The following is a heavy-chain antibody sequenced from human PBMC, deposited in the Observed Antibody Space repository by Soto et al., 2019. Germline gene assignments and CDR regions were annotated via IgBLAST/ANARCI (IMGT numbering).Heavy chain of an antibody. J-gene: IGHJ4*02. CDR2: IYHSGST. D-gene: IGHD6-19*01. CDR3: ARVAGDSSGWYYFDY. V-gene: IGHV4-4*02. CDR1: GGSISSSNW. Sequence: QVQLQESGPGLVKPSGTLSLTCAVSGGSISSSNWWRWVRQPPGKGLEWIGEIYHSGSTNNNPSLKSRVTISVDKSKNQFSLKLSSVTAADTAVYYCARVAGDSSGWYYFDYWGQGTLVTVSS.